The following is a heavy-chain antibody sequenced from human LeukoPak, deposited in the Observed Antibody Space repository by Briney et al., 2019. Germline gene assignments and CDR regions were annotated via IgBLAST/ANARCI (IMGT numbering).Heavy chain of an antibody. CDR1: GYTFTSYG. Sequence: GASVKVSCKASGYTFTSYGISWVRQAPGQGLEWMGWISAYNGNTNYAQKLQGRVIMTTDTSTSTAYMELRSLRSDDTAVYYCARRIVGATTTFSPIPRSDWFDPWGQGTLVTVSS. CDR3: ARRIVGATTTFSPIPRSDWFDP. V-gene: IGHV1-18*01. D-gene: IGHD1-26*01. J-gene: IGHJ5*02. CDR2: ISAYNGNT.